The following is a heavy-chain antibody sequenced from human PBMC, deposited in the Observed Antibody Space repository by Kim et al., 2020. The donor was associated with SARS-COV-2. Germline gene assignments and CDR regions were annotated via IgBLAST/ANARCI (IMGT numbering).Heavy chain of an antibody. D-gene: IGHD5-12*01. Sequence: NPTLTSRVTISVDTSKTQCSLKLSSVTAADTAVYYCAREGGYSGYGRLDYWGQGTLVTVSS. CDR3: AREGGYSGYGRLDY. J-gene: IGHJ4*02. V-gene: IGHV4-59*01.